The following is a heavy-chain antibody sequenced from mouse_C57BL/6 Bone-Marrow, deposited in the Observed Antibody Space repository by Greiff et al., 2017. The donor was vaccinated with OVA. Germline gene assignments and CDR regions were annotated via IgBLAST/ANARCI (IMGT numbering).Heavy chain of an antibody. D-gene: IGHD6-1*01. V-gene: IGHV1-64*01. CDR2: IHPNSGST. CDR3: ARSQGYYFDY. Sequence: QVHVKQPGAELVKPGASVKLSCKASGYTFTSYWMHWVKQRPGQGLEWIGMIHPNSGSTNYNEKFKGKATLTADKSSSTAYMELRSLTSEDSAVYFCARSQGYYFDYWGQGTTLTVSS. J-gene: IGHJ2*01. CDR1: GYTFTSYW.